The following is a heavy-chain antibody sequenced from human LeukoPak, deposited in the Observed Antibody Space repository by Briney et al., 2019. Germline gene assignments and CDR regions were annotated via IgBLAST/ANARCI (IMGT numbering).Heavy chain of an antibody. V-gene: IGHV4-39*01. CDR2: FYNSGST. CDR3: VIFPGY. J-gene: IGHJ4*02. CDR1: GGSISSGPYN. Sequence: SETLSLTCTVTGGSISSGPYNGAGTPRPPGKGLEWIGSFYNSGSTYYNPSLKSRVIIAVETSKKQFSLKLRSVTAADTAVYYCVIFPGYWGQGTLVTVSS.